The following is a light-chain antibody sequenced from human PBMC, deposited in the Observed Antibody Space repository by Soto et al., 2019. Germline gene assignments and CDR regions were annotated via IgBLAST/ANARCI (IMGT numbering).Light chain of an antibody. CDR2: GAS. CDR3: LQYHYWWT. J-gene: IGKJ1*01. Sequence: IVMTQSAATLSLSPGEKATLSCRASQSISNNFAWFQQKPGQVPRLLIYGASNRATGVSARFSGSGSGTEFTLTISSLQSEDFAVYYCLQYHYWWTFGQGTKV. V-gene: IGKV3-15*01. CDR1: QSISNN.